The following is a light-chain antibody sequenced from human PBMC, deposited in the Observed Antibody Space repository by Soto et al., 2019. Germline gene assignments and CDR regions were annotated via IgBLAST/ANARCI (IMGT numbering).Light chain of an antibody. V-gene: IGLV2-18*02. CDR3: SSYTKSSTVL. CDR2: EVS. CDR1: SSDIGTYNR. J-gene: IGLJ2*01. Sequence: QSALTHPPSVSGSPGQSVTISCTGTSSDIGTYNRVSWYQQPPGTAPKLIIYEVSNRPSGVPDRFSGSKSGNTASLTISGLQAEDEADYYCSSYTKSSTVLFGGGTKLTVL.